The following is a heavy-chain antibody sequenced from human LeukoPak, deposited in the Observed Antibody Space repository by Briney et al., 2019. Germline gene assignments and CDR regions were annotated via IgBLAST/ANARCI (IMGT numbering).Heavy chain of an antibody. D-gene: IGHD5-18*01. CDR2: INQDGSEK. CDR1: GFTFRAYW. J-gene: IGHJ4*02. V-gene: IGHV3-7*01. CDR3: ARLRYTYGKNFDY. Sequence: HPGGSLRLSCAASGFTFRAYWVSWVRQAPGKGLEWVANINQDGSEKDYVDSVKGRFTISRDNARNSLYLQMNTLRAEDTAVYFCARLRYTYGKNFDYWGQGALVTVSS.